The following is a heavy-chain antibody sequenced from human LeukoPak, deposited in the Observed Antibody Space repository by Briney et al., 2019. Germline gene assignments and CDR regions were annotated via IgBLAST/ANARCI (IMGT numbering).Heavy chain of an antibody. J-gene: IGHJ4*02. CDR2: INPSGGST. CDR3: ARVRGFWAFDY. D-gene: IGHD2-2*03. V-gene: IGHV1-46*01. CDR1: GYTFTSYG. Sequence: ASVKVSCKASGYTFTSYGISWVRQAPGQGLEWMGIINPSGGSTSYAQKFQGRVTMTRDTSTSTVYMELSSLRSEDTAVYYCARVRGFWAFDYWGQGTLVTVSS.